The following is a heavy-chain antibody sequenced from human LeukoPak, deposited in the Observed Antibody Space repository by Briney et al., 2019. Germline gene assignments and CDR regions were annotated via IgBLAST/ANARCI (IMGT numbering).Heavy chain of an antibody. CDR2: ISSSGSTM. CDR1: GFTFSRST. D-gene: IGHD1-14*01. J-gene: IGHJ6*03. Sequence: GGSLRLSCAASGFTFSRSTMNWVRQAPGKGLEWVSYISSSGSTMYYADSVKGRFTISRDNAKNSLSLQMNSLRAEDTAVYYCARSPAGANYYLDVWGKGTTVTISS. CDR3: ARSPAGANYYLDV. V-gene: IGHV3-48*04.